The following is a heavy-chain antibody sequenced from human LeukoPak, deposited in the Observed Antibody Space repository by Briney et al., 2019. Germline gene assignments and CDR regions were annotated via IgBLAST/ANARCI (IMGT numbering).Heavy chain of an antibody. V-gene: IGHV4-34*01. CDR3: ARGGEIVVVPAAITGVDNWFDP. CDR1: GGSFRGYY. D-gene: IGHD2-2*02. J-gene: IGHJ5*02. CDR2: INHSGST. Sequence: PTETLPLTCPVYGGSFRGYYWSWIRQPPGKGLEWIGEINHSGSTNYNPSLKSRVTISVDTSKNQFSLKLSSVTAADTAVYYCARGGEIVVVPAAITGVDNWFDPWGQGTLVTVSS.